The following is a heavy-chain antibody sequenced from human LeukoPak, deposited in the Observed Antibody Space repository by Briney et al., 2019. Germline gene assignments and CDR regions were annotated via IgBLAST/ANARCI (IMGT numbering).Heavy chain of an antibody. CDR3: ASHNRVYSSGLTAPKYYFDY. Sequence: GGSLRLSCAASGFTFSSYWMSWVRQAPGKGLEWVANIKQDGSEKYYVDSVKGRFTISRDNAKNSLYLQMNSLRAEDTAVYYCASHNRVYSSGLTAPKYYFDYWGQGTLVTVSS. V-gene: IGHV3-7*01. J-gene: IGHJ4*02. CDR2: IKQDGSEK. D-gene: IGHD6-19*01. CDR1: GFTFSSYW.